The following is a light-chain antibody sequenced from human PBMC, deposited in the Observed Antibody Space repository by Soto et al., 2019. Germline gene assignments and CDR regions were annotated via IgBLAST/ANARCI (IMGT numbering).Light chain of an antibody. J-gene: IGLJ2*01. V-gene: IGLV1-40*01. CDR3: PSYVGGSEV. CDR1: SSSIGAGYA. CDR2: GNR. Sequence: QSVLTQPPSVSGAPGQSVTVSCSGDSSSIGAGYAVSWYQHSPGTAPRLLIYGNRNRPSGVPERFSASKSGTSASLTIAGLQAEDEADYYCPSYVGGSEVFGGGTKLTVL.